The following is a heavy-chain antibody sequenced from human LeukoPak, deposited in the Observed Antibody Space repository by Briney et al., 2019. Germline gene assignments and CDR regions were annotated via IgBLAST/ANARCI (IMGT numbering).Heavy chain of an antibody. CDR2: IYPGDSDT. Sequence: GESLQISCKGSGYSFTSYWIGWVRQMPGKGLEWMGIIYPGDSDTRYSPSFQGQVTISADKSISTAYLQWSSLKASDTAMYYCARSCDILTGYGEDWFDPWGQGTLVTVSS. CDR1: GYSFTSYW. D-gene: IGHD3-9*01. V-gene: IGHV5-51*01. J-gene: IGHJ5*02. CDR3: ARSCDILTGYGEDWFDP.